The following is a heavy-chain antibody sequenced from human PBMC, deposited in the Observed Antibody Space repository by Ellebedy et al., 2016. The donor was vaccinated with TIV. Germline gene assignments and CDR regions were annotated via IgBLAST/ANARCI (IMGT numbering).Heavy chain of an antibody. V-gene: IGHV1-2*04. Sequence: ASVKVSXKASGYTFTGYYMHWVRQAPGQGLEWMGWINPNSGGTNYAQKFQGWVTMARDTSISTAYMELSRLRSDDTAVYYCASWGAPPGYCSSTSCYWRTAFDYWGQGTLVTVSS. CDR1: GYTFTGYY. CDR3: ASWGAPPGYCSSTSCYWRTAFDY. CDR2: INPNSGGT. D-gene: IGHD2-2*01. J-gene: IGHJ4*02.